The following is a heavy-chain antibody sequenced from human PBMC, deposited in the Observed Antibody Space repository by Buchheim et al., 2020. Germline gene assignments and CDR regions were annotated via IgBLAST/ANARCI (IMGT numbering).Heavy chain of an antibody. D-gene: IGHD3-10*01. CDR2: INPGGEPI. Sequence: QVQLVQSGAEVKKPGASVRISCKASGYTFTRFYIHWFRQAPGQGLEWMGIINPGGEPITYALKFQGRVTMTRDTSKNTVYMELSSLRSEDTAMYYCARELGSTYYFDYWGQGTL. CDR3: ARELGSTYYFDY. J-gene: IGHJ4*02. CDR1: GYTFTRFY. V-gene: IGHV1-46*03.